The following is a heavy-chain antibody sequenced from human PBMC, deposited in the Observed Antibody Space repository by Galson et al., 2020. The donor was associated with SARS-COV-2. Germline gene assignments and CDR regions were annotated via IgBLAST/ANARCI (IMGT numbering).Heavy chain of an antibody. J-gene: IGHJ2*01. CDR1: GGSFSGYY. Sequence: SQASETLSLTCAVYGGSFSGYYWSWIRQPPGKGLEWIGEINHSGSTNYNPSLKSRVTISVDTSKNQFSLKLSSVTAADTAVYYCARADYTSGWYSWYFDLWGRGTLVTVSS. CDR2: INHSGST. D-gene: IGHD6-19*01. V-gene: IGHV4-34*01. CDR3: ARADYTSGWYSWYFDL.